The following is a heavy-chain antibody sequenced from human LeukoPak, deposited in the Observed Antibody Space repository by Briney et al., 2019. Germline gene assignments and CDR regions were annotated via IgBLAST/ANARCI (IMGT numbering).Heavy chain of an antibody. CDR2: IWYDGSNK. Sequence: GGSLRLSCAASGFTFSSYGMHWVRQAPGKGLEWVAVIWYDGSNKYYADPVKGRFTISRDNSKNTLYLQMNSLRAEDTAVYYCARDCSGGSCYAGSYYGMDVWGQGTTVTVSS. CDR3: ARDCSGGSCYAGSYYGMDV. J-gene: IGHJ6*02. V-gene: IGHV3-33*01. D-gene: IGHD2-15*01. CDR1: GFTFSSYG.